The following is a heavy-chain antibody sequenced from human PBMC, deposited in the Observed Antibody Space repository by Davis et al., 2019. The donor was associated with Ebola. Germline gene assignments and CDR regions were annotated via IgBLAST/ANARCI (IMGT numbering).Heavy chain of an antibody. CDR1: GGSISSGGYS. Sequence: SETLSLTCAVSGGSISSGGYSWSWIRQPPGKGLEWIGYIYHSGSTYYNPSLKSRVTISVDRSKNQFSLKLSSVTAADTAVYYCARHRWVVVIRLGWFDPWGQGTLVTVSS. CDR3: ARHRWVVVIRLGWFDP. D-gene: IGHD3-22*01. J-gene: IGHJ5*02. V-gene: IGHV4-30-2*01. CDR2: IYHSGST.